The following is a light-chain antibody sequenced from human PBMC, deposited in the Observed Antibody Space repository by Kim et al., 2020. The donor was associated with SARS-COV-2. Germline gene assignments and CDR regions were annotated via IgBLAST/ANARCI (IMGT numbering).Light chain of an antibody. CDR3: QQYTTYSYT. V-gene: IGKV1-5*03. J-gene: IGKJ2*01. CDR1: QSISSW. Sequence: SAYVGDRVTITCRASQSISSWLAWYQQKPGKAPKLLIYRASSLQSGVPSRFSGSGSGTEFTLTISSLQPDDFATYYCQQYTTYSYTFGQGTKLEI. CDR2: RAS.